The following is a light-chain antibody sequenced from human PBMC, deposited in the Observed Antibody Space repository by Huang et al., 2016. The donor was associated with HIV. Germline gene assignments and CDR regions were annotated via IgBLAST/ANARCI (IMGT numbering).Light chain of an antibody. J-gene: IGKJ2*01. CDR3: QQTYSIPYT. V-gene: IGKV1-39*01. Sequence: DIQMIQSPSSLSASVGDRVTITCRASQSISSYLNWYQQKPGKAPKFLIYAASSLQIGVPSRFSGSGSGTDFTLTISSLQPEDVATYYCQQTYSIPYTFGQGTKLEIK. CDR1: QSISSY. CDR2: AAS.